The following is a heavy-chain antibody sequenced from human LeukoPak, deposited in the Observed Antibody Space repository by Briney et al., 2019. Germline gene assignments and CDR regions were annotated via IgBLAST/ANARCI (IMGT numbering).Heavy chain of an antibody. CDR1: GFTFSNYW. CDR3: ARVSGYCSSTSCFFDY. D-gene: IGHD2-2*01. V-gene: IGHV3-74*01. Sequence: GGSLRLSCAASGFTFSNYWMHWVRQDPGKGLVWVSRINIDGTSTNYADSVKGRFTISRDNGKNTLYLQMNSLRAEDTAVYYCARVSGYCSSTSCFFDYWGQGTLVTVSS. J-gene: IGHJ4*02. CDR2: INIDGTST.